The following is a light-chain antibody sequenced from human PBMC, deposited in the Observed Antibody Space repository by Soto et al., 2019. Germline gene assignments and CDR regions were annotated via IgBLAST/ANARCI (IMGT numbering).Light chain of an antibody. Sequence: ERVMTQSPATLAVSPGERATLSCRASQSVNGAVAWYQQRPGQAPRLLIFGATTRATDVPARFSGSGSGTDFTLTISSLQPDDFAVYYCQQYFVWPLTFGGGTKV. J-gene: IGKJ4*01. CDR3: QQYFVWPLT. CDR1: QSVNGA. V-gene: IGKV3-15*01. CDR2: GAT.